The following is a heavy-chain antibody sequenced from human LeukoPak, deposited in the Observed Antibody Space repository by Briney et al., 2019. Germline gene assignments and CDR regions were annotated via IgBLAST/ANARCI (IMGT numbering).Heavy chain of an antibody. D-gene: IGHD2-2*01. V-gene: IGHV1-18*01. J-gene: IGHJ4*02. Sequence: VASVKVSCKASGYTFTSYGISWVRQAPGQGLEWMGWISAYNGNTNYAQKLQGRVTMTTDTSTSTAYMELRSLRSGDTAVYYCASLQIDCSSTSCYQFRLAYWGQGTLVTVSS. CDR2: ISAYNGNT. CDR3: ASLQIDCSSTSCYQFRLAY. CDR1: GYTFTSYG.